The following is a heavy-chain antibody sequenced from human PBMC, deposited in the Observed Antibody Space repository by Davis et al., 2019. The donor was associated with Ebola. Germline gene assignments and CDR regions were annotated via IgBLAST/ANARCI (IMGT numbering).Heavy chain of an antibody. CDR3: ARDDPPGYGMDV. CDR1: GYTFTGYY. CDR2: IIPIFGTA. V-gene: IGHV1-69*13. J-gene: IGHJ6*02. Sequence: SVTVSCKASGYTFTGYYIHWVRQAPGQGLEWMGGIIPIFGTANYAQKFQGRVTITADESTSTAYMELSSLRSEDTAVYYCARDDPPGYGMDVWGQGTTVTVSS.